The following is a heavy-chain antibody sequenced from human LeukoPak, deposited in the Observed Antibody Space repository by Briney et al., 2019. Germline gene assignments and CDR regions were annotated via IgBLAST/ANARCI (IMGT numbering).Heavy chain of an antibody. CDR2: IYYSGST. Sequence: NTSETLSPTCTVSGGSININTYYWGWIRQPPGKGLEWIGSIYYSGSTYYNPSLKSRVTISVDTSKNQFSLKLSSVTAADTAVYYCARASHGWYFDLWGRGTLVTVSS. V-gene: IGHV4-39*07. CDR3: ARASHGWYFDL. D-gene: IGHD6-6*01. CDR1: GGSININTYY. J-gene: IGHJ2*01.